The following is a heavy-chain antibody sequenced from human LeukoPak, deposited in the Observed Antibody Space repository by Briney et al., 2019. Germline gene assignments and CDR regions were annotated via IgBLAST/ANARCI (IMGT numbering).Heavy chain of an antibody. CDR1: GGSISSSSYY. Sequence: PSETLSLTCTVSGGSISSSSYYWGWIRQPPGKGLEWIGSIYYSGSTYYNPSLKSRVTISVDTSKNRFSLKLSSVTAADTAVYYCAVDSGYSGYAFDYWGQGTLVTVSS. CDR2: IYYSGST. CDR3: AVDSGYSGYAFDY. D-gene: IGHD5-12*01. J-gene: IGHJ4*02. V-gene: IGHV4-39*07.